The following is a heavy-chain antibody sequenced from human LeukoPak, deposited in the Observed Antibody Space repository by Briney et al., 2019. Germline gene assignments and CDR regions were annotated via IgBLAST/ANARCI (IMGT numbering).Heavy chain of an antibody. CDR1: GFTFSSYA. V-gene: IGHV3-23*01. Sequence: PGGSLRLSCAASGFTFSSYAMSWVRQAPGKGLEWVSGISGSGGNTYYADSVKGRFTISRDNAKNSLYLQMNSLRAEDTAVYYCARGPDILTGYFVMGWFDPWGQGTPVTVSS. CDR3: ARGPDILTGYFVMGWFDP. D-gene: IGHD3-9*01. CDR2: ISGSGGNT. J-gene: IGHJ5*02.